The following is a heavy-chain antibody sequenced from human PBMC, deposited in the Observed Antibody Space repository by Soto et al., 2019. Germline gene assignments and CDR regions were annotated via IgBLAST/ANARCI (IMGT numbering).Heavy chain of an antibody. V-gene: IGHV1-3*01. J-gene: IGHJ4*02. Sequence: AASVKVSCKASGYTFTSYAMHWVRQAPGQRLEWMGWINAGNGNTKYSQKFQGRVTITRDTSASTAYMELSSLRSEDTAVYYCASSSLGGGYDFWSGYKTMGYYFDYWGQGTLVTVSS. CDR1: GYTFTSYA. CDR2: INAGNGNT. D-gene: IGHD3-3*01. CDR3: ASSSLGGGYDFWSGYKTMGYYFDY.